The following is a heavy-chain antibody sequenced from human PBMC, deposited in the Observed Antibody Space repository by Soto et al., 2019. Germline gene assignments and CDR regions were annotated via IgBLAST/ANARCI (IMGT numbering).Heavy chain of an antibody. Sequence: GGSLRRSCAASGFTFSSYSMNWVRQALGKGLEWVSYISSSSSTIYYADSVKGRFTISRDNAKNSLYLQMNSLRAEDTAVYYCARDLYDIFSGKECYYSMDIWSQGPTVTVSS. J-gene: IGHJ6*02. CDR3: ARDLYDIFSGKECYYSMDI. V-gene: IGHV3-48*01. CDR1: GFTFSSYS. CDR2: ISSSSSTI. D-gene: IGHD3-9*01.